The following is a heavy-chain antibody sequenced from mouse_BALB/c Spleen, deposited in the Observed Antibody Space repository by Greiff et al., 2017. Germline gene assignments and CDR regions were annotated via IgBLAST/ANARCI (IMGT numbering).Heavy chain of an antibody. D-gene: IGHD2-3*01. CDR1: GFTFSSFG. CDR2: ISSGSSTI. Sequence: EVQGVESGGGLVQPGGSRKLSCAASGFTFSSFGMHWVRQAPEKGLEWVAYISSGSSTIYYADTVKGRFTISRDNPKNTLFLQMTSLRSEDTAMYYCANDGYYAGFAYWGQGTLVTVSA. J-gene: IGHJ3*01. V-gene: IGHV5-17*02. CDR3: ANDGYYAGFAY.